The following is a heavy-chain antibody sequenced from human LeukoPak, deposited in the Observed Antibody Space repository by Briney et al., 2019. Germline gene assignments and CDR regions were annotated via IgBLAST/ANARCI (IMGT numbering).Heavy chain of an antibody. CDR2: IKQDGSEK. V-gene: IGHV3-7*01. CDR1: GFTFSSYW. J-gene: IGHJ4*02. D-gene: IGHD7-27*01. CDR3: AREQLGIGLDY. Sequence: GGSLRLSCAASGFTFSSYWMSWVRQAPGKGLEWVANIKQDGSEKYYVDSVKGRFTISRDNAKNSLYLQMNSLRDEDTAVYHCAREQLGIGLDYWGQGTLVTVSS.